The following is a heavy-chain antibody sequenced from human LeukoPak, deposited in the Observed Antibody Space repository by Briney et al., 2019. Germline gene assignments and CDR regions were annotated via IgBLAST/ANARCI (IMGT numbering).Heavy chain of an antibody. V-gene: IGHV3-33*01. CDR2: IWYDGSTK. CDR1: GFIFKDTG. J-gene: IGHJ4*02. CDR3: ARWDDLFLIDF. D-gene: IGHD3-9*01. Sequence: GGSLRLSCAASGFIFKDTGMHWVRQAPGKGPEWLTIIWYDGSTKYYADSVKGRFTISRDNAKNSLDLQMNSLRAEDTAVYYCARWDDLFLIDFWGQGTLVTVSS.